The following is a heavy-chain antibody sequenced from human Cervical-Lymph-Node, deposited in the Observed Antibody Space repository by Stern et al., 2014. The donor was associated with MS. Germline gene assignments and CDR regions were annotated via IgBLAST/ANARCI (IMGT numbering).Heavy chain of an antibody. D-gene: IGHD3-16*01. J-gene: IGHJ4*01. Sequence: QDQLVQSGSEVKKPGASVKVSCKASGYTFTNYGITWVRQAPGRGLEWMGWISAYNGDTNYAQNLQGRVTMTTDTSMTTAYMELRSLRSDDTAVYYCARTYVRAFDYWGQEAWSPSPQ. CDR3: ARTYVRAFDY. CDR1: GYTFTNYG. V-gene: IGHV1-18*01. CDR2: ISAYNGDT.